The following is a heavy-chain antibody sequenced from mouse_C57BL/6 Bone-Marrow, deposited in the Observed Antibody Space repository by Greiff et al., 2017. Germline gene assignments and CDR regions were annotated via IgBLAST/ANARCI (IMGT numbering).Heavy chain of an antibody. J-gene: IGHJ2*01. V-gene: IGHV5-17*01. CDR2: ISSGSSTI. CDR1: GFTFSDYG. D-gene: IGHD4-1*01. Sequence: EVKVVESGGGLVKPGGSLKLSCAASGFTFSDYGMHWVRQAPEKGLEWVAYISSGSSTIYYADTVKGRFTISRDNAKNTLFLQLTSLRSEDTAMYYCARPNWDGGLDYWGQGTTLTVSS. CDR3: ARPNWDGGLDY.